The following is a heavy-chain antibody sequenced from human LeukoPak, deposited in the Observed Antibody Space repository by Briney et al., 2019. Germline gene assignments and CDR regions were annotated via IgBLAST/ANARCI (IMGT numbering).Heavy chain of an antibody. CDR3: ARVKYTSGWHFDY. CDR1: GGSISSGGYS. Sequence: PSQTLSLTCAVSGGSISSGGYSWSWIRQPPGKGLEWIGYIYQSGSTYYNPSLKSRVTISVDRSKNQFSLKLSSVTVADTAVYYCARVKYTSGWHFDYWGQGTLVTVSS. CDR2: IYQSGST. V-gene: IGHV4-30-2*01. D-gene: IGHD6-19*01. J-gene: IGHJ4*02.